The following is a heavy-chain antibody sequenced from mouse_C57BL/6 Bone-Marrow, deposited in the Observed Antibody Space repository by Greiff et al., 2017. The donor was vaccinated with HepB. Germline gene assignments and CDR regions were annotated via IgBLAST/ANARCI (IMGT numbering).Heavy chain of an antibody. Sequence: EVQLQQSGAELVRPGASVKLSCTASGFNIKDDYMHWVKQRPEQGLEWIGWIDPENGDTEYASKFQGKATITADTSSNTAYLQLSRLTSEDTAVYYCTSVVAHYYAMDYWGQGTSVTVSS. V-gene: IGHV14-4*01. CDR3: TSVVAHYYAMDY. CDR2: IDPENGDT. D-gene: IGHD1-1*01. CDR1: GFNIKDDY. J-gene: IGHJ4*01.